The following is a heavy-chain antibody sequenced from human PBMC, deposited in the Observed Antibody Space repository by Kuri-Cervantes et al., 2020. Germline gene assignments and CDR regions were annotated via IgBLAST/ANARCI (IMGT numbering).Heavy chain of an antibody. CDR2: IKPDGSDK. D-gene: IGHD3-3*01. J-gene: IGHJ4*02. CDR3: VAGTRNHDPWSGYY. Sequence: GGSLRLSCAASGFIFSSYWMTWVRQAPGKGLEWMAIIKPDGSDKYYVDSVKGRFTISRDNAKNSLYLQMNSLRVEDTAVYFCVAGTRNHDPWSGYYWGPGTLVTVSS. CDR1: GFIFSSYW. V-gene: IGHV3-7*01.